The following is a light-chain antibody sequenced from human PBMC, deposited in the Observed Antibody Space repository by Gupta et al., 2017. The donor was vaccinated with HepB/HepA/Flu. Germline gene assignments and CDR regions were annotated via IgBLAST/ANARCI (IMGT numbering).Light chain of an antibody. CDR1: QSISNW. Sequence: DIQMTQSPSTLSASVGDRVTITCRASQSISNWLAWYQQKPGKAPNLLIYKASNLESGVPSRFSGSGSGTEFTLTISSLQPDDFATYYCQEYCGSSSTFGQGTKVEIK. CDR2: KAS. V-gene: IGKV1-5*03. J-gene: IGKJ1*01. CDR3: QEYCGSSST.